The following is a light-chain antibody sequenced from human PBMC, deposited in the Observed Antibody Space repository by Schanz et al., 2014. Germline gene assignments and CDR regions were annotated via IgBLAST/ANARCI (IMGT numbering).Light chain of an antibody. CDR1: SSDVGGYNY. CDR3: GSYAGSHNYV. CDR2: DVS. Sequence: QSVLTQPASVSGSPGQSITISCTGTSSDVGGYNYVSWYQQHPGKAPKVMIYDVSNRPSGVSNRFSGSKSGNTASLTISGLQAEDEADYYCGSYAGSHNYVFGTGTKLTVL. V-gene: IGLV2-14*01. J-gene: IGLJ1*01.